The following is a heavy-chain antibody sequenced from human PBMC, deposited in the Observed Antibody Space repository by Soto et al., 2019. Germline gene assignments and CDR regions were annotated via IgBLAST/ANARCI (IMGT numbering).Heavy chain of an antibody. Sequence: PGGSLRLSCAASGFRFNTNWMTWVRQAPGKGLEWVANIKEDGSDENYVDSVKGRFTISRDNAKNALFLQMNSLRAEDTAVYYCARDGGYCSGGVCFDVFDIWGQGTMVTVSS. J-gene: IGHJ3*02. CDR3: ARDGGYCSGGVCFDVFDI. CDR2: IKEDGSDE. CDR1: GFRFNTNW. V-gene: IGHV3-7*03. D-gene: IGHD2-8*02.